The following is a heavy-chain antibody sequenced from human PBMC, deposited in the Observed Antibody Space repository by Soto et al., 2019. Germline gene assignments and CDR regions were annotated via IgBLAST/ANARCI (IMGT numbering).Heavy chain of an antibody. CDR3: ATSYDSSGYDY. J-gene: IGHJ4*02. V-gene: IGHV3-23*01. CDR1: GFTFSDYA. CDR2: LSGSGISR. Sequence: GGSLRLSCAASGFTFSDYAMTWFRQAPGKGLEWVSALSGSGISRYYADTVKGRFTISRDNSRNTLYLQMNSLRAEDTAVYYCATSYDSSGYDYWGQGALVTVSS. D-gene: IGHD3-22*01.